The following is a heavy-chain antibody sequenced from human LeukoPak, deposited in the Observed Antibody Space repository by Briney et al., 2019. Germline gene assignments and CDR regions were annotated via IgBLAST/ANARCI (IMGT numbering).Heavy chain of an antibody. CDR3: VRDRELHY. CDR1: GGFISIYY. CDR2: IYNSGSI. Sequence: KASETLSLTCTVSGGFISIYYWSWVRQPPGKGLEWIGYIYNSGSITYNPSLKSRATISVDTSKNQFSLKLTSMTAADTAFYYCVRDRELHYWGQGILVTVSS. D-gene: IGHD1-7*01. J-gene: IGHJ4*02. V-gene: IGHV4-59*01.